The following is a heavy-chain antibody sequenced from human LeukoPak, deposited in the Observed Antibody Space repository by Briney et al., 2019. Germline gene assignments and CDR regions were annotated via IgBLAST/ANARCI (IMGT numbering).Heavy chain of an antibody. Sequence: GGSLRLSCAASGFTFSSYATSWVRQAPGKGLEWVSAISGSGGSTYYADSVKGRFTISRDNSKNTLYLQMNSLRAEDTAVYYCARPLYGSGSYPDYWGQGTLVTVSS. CDR1: GFTFSSYA. CDR2: ISGSGGST. CDR3: ARPLYGSGSYPDY. J-gene: IGHJ4*02. D-gene: IGHD3-10*01. V-gene: IGHV3-23*01.